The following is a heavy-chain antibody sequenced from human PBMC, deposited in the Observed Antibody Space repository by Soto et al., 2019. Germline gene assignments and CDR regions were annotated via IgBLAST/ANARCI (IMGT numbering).Heavy chain of an antibody. CDR1: GYTFTSYG. Sequence: ASVKVSCKASGYTFTSYGISWVRQAPGQGLEWMGWISAYNGNTNYSQKFQGRVTMTTDTSTSTAYMELSSLRSEDTAVYYCASHRRNCSGGSCNLYFDYWGQGTLVTVSS. J-gene: IGHJ4*02. CDR3: ASHRRNCSGGSCNLYFDY. V-gene: IGHV1-18*01. D-gene: IGHD2-15*01. CDR2: ISAYNGNT.